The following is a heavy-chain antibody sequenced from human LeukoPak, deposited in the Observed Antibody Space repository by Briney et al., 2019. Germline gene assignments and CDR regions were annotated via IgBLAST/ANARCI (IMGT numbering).Heavy chain of an antibody. V-gene: IGHV3-11*01. CDR2: ISSSGSTI. D-gene: IGHD3-10*01. J-gene: IGHJ6*03. Sequence: GGSLRLSCATSGFTFSDYYMSWIRQAPGKGLEWVSYISSSGSTIYYADSAKGRFTISRDNAKNSLYLQMNSLRAEDTAVYYCARDSRGFHYYGSGSYYNGRYYYYMDVWGKGTTVTISS. CDR1: GFTFSDYY. CDR3: ARDSRGFHYYGSGSYYNGRYYYYMDV.